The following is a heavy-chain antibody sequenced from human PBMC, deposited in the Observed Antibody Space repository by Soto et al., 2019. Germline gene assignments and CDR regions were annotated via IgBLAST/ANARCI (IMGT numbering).Heavy chain of an antibody. CDR1: GYTFTSYD. D-gene: IGHD3-10*01. CDR2: MNPNSGNT. J-gene: IGHJ4*02. Sequence: QVQLVQSGAEVKKPGASVKVSCKASGYTFTSYDINWVRQATGQGLEWMGWMNPNSGNTGYAQKFQGRVTMTRNTSISTAKMELSSLRSEDTAVYYCARGLLGSGSYYNAIGPHYWGQGTLVTVSS. CDR3: ARGLLGSGSYYNAIGPHY. V-gene: IGHV1-8*01.